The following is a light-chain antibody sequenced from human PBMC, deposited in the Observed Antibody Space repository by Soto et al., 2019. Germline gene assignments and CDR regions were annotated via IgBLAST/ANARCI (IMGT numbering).Light chain of an antibody. J-gene: IGKJ4*01. CDR3: QQYDSLPLT. V-gene: IGKV1-33*01. CDR1: EHINNY. Sequence: DIQMTQSPSSVSASVGDTVTITCQASEHINNYLNWYQQIPGKAPKLLIYDASNLAAGAPSRFSGSGSGTAFTFAISGLQPDDVATYYCQQYDSLPLTFGGGTKVDIK. CDR2: DAS.